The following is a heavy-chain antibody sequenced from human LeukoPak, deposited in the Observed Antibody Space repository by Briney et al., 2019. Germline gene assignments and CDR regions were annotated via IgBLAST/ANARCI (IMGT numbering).Heavy chain of an antibody. J-gene: IGHJ6*04. CDR3: ARDRGIAVADTDRIYNYYYGMEV. CDR2: IWYDGSNK. CDR1: GFTFSSYG. D-gene: IGHD6-19*01. V-gene: IGHV3-33*01. Sequence: GRSLRLSCAASGFTFSSYGMHWVRQAPGKGLEWVAVIWYDGSNKYYADSVKGRFTISRDNSKNTMYLQMNSLRAEDTAVYYCARDRGIAVADTDRIYNYYYGMEVWGKGTTVTFSS.